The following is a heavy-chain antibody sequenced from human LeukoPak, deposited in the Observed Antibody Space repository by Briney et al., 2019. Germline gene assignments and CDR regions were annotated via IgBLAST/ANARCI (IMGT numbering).Heavy chain of an antibody. CDR1: GGSISSGSYY. Sequence: SQTLSLTCTVSGGSISSGSYYWSWIRQPAGKGLEWIGRIYTSGSTNYNPSLKSRVTISVDTSKNQFSLKLSSVTAADTAVYYCARDRMIVVGHFDYWGQGTLVTVSS. J-gene: IGHJ4*02. CDR2: IYTSGST. CDR3: ARDRMIVVGHFDY. V-gene: IGHV4-61*02. D-gene: IGHD3-22*01.